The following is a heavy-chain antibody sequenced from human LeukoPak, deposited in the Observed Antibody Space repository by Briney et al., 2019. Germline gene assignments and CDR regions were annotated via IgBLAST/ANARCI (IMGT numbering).Heavy chain of an antibody. J-gene: IGHJ4*02. CDR3: ATSGSTKRYFDY. D-gene: IGHD5-12*01. Sequence: SETLSLTCTVSGGSISSYYWSWIRQPPGKGLEWIGYIYYSGSTNYNPSLKSRVTISVDTSKNQFSLKPSSVTAADAAVYYCATSGSTKRYFDYWGQGTLVTVSS. CDR2: IYYSGST. V-gene: IGHV4-59*08. CDR1: GGSISSYY.